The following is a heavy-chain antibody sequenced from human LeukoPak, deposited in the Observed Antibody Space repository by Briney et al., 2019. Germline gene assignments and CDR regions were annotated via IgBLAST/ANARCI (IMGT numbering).Heavy chain of an antibody. CDR2: IAHDGTT. V-gene: IGHV4-4*02. CDR1: GGSIDITNY. J-gene: IGHJ4*02. CDR3: TREDRPYSPFAY. Sequence: PSETLSLTCGVSGGSIDITNYWSWVXQAPGXXLEWIGEIAHDGTTNYNPSLRSRVAMSFDRANNQFSLSLTSVTAADTAVYYCTREDRPYSPFAYWGQGVLVTVSS. D-gene: IGHD4-11*01.